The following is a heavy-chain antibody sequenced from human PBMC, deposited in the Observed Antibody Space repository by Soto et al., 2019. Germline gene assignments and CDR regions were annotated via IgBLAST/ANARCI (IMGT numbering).Heavy chain of an antibody. V-gene: IGHV3-9*01. CDR3: AKVPSGWSSLPHFDY. J-gene: IGHJ4*02. CDR1: GFTFDDYA. CDR2: ISWNSGSI. Sequence: PGGSLRLSCAASGFTFDDYAMHWVRQAPGKGLEWVSGISWNSGSIGYADSVKGRFTISRDNAKNSLYLQMNSLRAEDTALYYCAKVPSGWSSLPHFDYWGQGTLVTVSS. D-gene: IGHD6-19*01.